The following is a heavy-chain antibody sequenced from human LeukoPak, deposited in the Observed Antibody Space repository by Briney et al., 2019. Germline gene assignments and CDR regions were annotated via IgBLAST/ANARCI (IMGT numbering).Heavy chain of an antibody. J-gene: IGHJ4*02. Sequence: GGSLRLSCAASEFTFSDYAMTWVRQAPGKGLEWVSAISDGGATTYYADSVKGRFTISRDNSKNTLFLQMNSLRAEDTAVYYCARDRLRMPHVYHLAYWGQGTLVTVSS. V-gene: IGHV3-23*01. CDR1: EFTFSDYA. D-gene: IGHD2-2*01. CDR3: ARDRLRMPHVYHLAY. CDR2: ISDGGATT.